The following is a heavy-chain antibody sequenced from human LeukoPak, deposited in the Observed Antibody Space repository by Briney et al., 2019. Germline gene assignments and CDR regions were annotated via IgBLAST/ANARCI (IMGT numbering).Heavy chain of an antibody. CDR1: GFTVSSNY. D-gene: IGHD2-2*01. Sequence: PGGSLRLSCAAFGFTVSSNYMSWVRQAPGKGLEWVSVIYSGGSTYYADSVKGRFTISRDNSKNTLYLQMNSLRAEDTAVYYCARVSEYCSSTSCYDYYYGMDVWGQGTTVTVSS. J-gene: IGHJ6*02. CDR3: ARVSEYCSSTSCYDYYYGMDV. V-gene: IGHV3-66*01. CDR2: IYSGGST.